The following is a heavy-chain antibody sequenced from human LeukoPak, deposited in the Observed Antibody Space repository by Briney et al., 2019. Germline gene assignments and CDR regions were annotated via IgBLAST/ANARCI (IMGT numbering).Heavy chain of an antibody. Sequence: ASVKVSCKASGYTFTGYYMHWVRQAPGQGLEWMGWINPNSGGTNYAQKFQGRVTMTRDTSISTAYMELSRLRSDDTAVYYCAREGYCSSTSCPEGFDYWGQGTLVTVSS. D-gene: IGHD2-2*01. CDR2: INPNSGGT. CDR1: GYTFTGYY. V-gene: IGHV1-2*02. J-gene: IGHJ4*02. CDR3: AREGYCSSTSCPEGFDY.